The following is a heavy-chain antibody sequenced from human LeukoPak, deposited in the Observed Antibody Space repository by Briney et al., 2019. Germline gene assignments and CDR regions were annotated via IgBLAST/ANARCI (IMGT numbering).Heavy chain of an antibody. J-gene: IGHJ4*02. CDR3: AKEHSSIAAVGYFDY. CDR2: IRYDGSNK. Sequence: PGGSLRLSCAASGFTLSYYWMSSVRQAPGKGLEWVAFIRYDGSNKYYADSVKGRFTISRDNSKNTLYLQMNSLRADDTAVYYCAKEHSSIAAVGYFDYWGQGTLVTVSS. V-gene: IGHV3-30*02. CDR1: GFTLSYYW. D-gene: IGHD6-6*01.